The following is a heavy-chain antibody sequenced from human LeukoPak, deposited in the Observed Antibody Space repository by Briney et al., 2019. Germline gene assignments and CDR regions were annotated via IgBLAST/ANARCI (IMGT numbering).Heavy chain of an antibody. CDR3: ARAQGPHHLHGIAAAYYYYYYMDV. Sequence: GGSLRLSCAASGFTFSSYGMHWVRQAPGKGLEWVAVIWYDGSNKYYADSVKGRFTISRDNSKNTLYLQMNSLRAEDTAVYYCARAQGPHHLHGIAAAYYYYYYMDVWGKGTTVTVYS. CDR1: GFTFSSYG. V-gene: IGHV3-33*01. CDR2: IWYDGSNK. D-gene: IGHD6-13*01. J-gene: IGHJ6*03.